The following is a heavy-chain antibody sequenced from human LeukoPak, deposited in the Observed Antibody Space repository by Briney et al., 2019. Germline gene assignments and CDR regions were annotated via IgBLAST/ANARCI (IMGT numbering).Heavy chain of an antibody. V-gene: IGHV3-11*01. CDR2: ISPNGTDI. J-gene: IGHJ4*02. D-gene: IGHD6-6*01. CDR3: ASGSSSVGY. Sequence: GSLRLSCAASGFIFSYYYMSWIRQSPGKGLEWISYISPNGTDIYSIDSVRGRFIISRDNAKNSLYLQMNSLRAEDTAVYYCASGSSSVGYWGQGTLVTVPS. CDR1: GFIFSYYY.